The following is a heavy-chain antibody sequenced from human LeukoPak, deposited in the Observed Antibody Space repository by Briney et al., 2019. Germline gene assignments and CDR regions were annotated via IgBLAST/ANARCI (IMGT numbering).Heavy chain of an antibody. Sequence: PSETLSLTCAVYGGSFSGYYWSWIRQPPGKGLEWIGEINHSGSTNYNPSLKSRVTISVDTSKNQFSLKLSSVTAADTAVYYCASLGSSWRRIDWGQGTLVTVPS. CDR3: ASLGSSWRRID. CDR1: GGSFSGYY. V-gene: IGHV4-34*01. J-gene: IGHJ4*02. CDR2: INHSGST. D-gene: IGHD6-13*01.